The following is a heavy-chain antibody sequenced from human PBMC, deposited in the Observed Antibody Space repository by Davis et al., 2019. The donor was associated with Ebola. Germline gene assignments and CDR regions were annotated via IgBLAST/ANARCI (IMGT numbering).Heavy chain of an antibody. CDR2: ISSSSSTI. J-gene: IGHJ4*02. V-gene: IGHV3-48*02. CDR1: GFTFSSYS. D-gene: IGHD3-22*01. CDR3: ARVKQWLLLRLDY. Sequence: GESLKISCAASGFTFSSYSMNWVRQAPGKGLEWVSYISSSSSTIYYADSVKGRFTISRDNAKNSLYLQMNSLRDEDTAVYYCARVKQWLLLRLDYWGQGTLVTVSS.